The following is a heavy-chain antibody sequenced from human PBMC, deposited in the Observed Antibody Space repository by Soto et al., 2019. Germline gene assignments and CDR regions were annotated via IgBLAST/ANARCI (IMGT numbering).Heavy chain of an antibody. V-gene: IGHV3-30-3*01. CDR2: ISYDGSNK. J-gene: IGHJ4*02. Sequence: QVQLVESGGGVVQHGRSLRLSCAASGFTFSSYAMHWVRQAPGKGLEWVAVISYDGSNKYYADSVKGRFTISRDNSKNTLYGQMNSLRAEDTAVYYCARGDYGGSYFDYWGQGTLVTVSS. CDR3: ARGDYGGSYFDY. CDR1: GFTFSSYA. D-gene: IGHD2-21*01.